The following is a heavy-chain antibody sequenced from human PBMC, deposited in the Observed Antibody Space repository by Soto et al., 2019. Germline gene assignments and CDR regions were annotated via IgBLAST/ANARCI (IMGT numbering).Heavy chain of an antibody. CDR3: AKFACVSYCGSKKCSGLFDN. D-gene: IGHD4-4*01. J-gene: IGHJ4*02. CDR2: VSGTGRGT. Sequence: GGSLRLSCAASGFDFSNYAMNWVRQAPGKGLEWVSSVSGTGRGTYYADSVKGRFAISRDNSKNTVSLQMYSLRPDDTAVYYCAKFACVSYCGSKKCSGLFDNWGLGSLVTVSS. V-gene: IGHV3-23*01. CDR1: GFDFSNYA.